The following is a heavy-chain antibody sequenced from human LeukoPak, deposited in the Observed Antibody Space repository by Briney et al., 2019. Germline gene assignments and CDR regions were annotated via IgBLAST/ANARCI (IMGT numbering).Heavy chain of an antibody. Sequence: QPGRSLRLSCAASGFIFTTYGMHWVRQAPGKGLEWVAVIWYDGSDKYYADSVKGRFTISRDNSKNTLYLQMNSLRAEDTALYYCARVASRTYGDYFDYWGQGTLVTVSS. CDR2: IWYDGSDK. CDR3: ARVASRTYGDYFDY. D-gene: IGHD4-17*01. V-gene: IGHV3-33*01. CDR1: GFIFTTYG. J-gene: IGHJ4*02.